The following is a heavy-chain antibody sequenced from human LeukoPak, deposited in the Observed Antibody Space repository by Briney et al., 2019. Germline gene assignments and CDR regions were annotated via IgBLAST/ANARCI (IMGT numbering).Heavy chain of an antibody. J-gene: IGHJ4*02. D-gene: IGHD2-15*01. CDR1: GFTFGDYA. CDR2: IRSKAYGGTT. CDR3: TRDSPHCSGGSCYDY. V-gene: IGHV3-49*04. Sequence: PGRSLRLSRTASGFTFGDYAMSWVRQAPGKGLEWVGFIRSKAYGGTTEYAASVKGRFTISRDDSKSIAYLQMNSLKTEDTAVYYCTRDSPHCSGGSCYDYWGQGTLVTVSS.